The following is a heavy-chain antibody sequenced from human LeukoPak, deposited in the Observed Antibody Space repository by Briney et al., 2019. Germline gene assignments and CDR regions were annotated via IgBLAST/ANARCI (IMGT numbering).Heavy chain of an antibody. CDR3: AKDQRLIVVVPAAIDY. V-gene: IGHV3-23*01. Sequence: TGGSLRLSCAASGFTFSSYAMSWVRQAPGKGLEWVSAISGSGGSTYYADSVKGRFTISRDNSKNTLYLQMNSLRAEDTAVYYCAKDQRLIVVVPAAIDYWGQGTLVTVSS. CDR1: GFTFSSYA. D-gene: IGHD2-2*01. J-gene: IGHJ4*02. CDR2: ISGSGGST.